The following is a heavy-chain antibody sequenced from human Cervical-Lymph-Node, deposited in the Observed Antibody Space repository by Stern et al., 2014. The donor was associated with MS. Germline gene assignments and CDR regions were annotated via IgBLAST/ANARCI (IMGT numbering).Heavy chain of an antibody. V-gene: IGHV1-69*06. Sequence: QVQLVQSGAEVKKPGSSVKVSCKASGDTFSSYAINWVRQVPGPGLEWMGGLTPVFGTTNYAQKFQGRVTITADKSTNTAYMELMTLRSEDTAVYYCARGGGLVGYFDYWGQGTLVSVSS. CDR2: LTPVFGTT. CDR1: GDTFSSYA. CDR3: ARGGGLVGYFDY. D-gene: IGHD1-26*01. J-gene: IGHJ4*02.